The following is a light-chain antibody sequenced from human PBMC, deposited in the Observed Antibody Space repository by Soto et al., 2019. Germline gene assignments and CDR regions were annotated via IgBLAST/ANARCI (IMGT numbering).Light chain of an antibody. V-gene: IGKV2-28*01. J-gene: IGKJ4*01. CDR1: QSLLHSNGYNY. Sequence: EIVMTQSPLSLPVTPGEPASISCRSSQSLLHSNGYNYLDWYLQKPGQSPQLLIYLGSNRASGVPDRFSGSGSGTDFTLKISRVEAEDVGVYYCMQALQTPLTFGGETKVDIK. CDR3: MQALQTPLT. CDR2: LGS.